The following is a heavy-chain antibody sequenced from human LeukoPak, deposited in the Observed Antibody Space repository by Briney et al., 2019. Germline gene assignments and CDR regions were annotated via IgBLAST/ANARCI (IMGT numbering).Heavy chain of an antibody. CDR3: ARDIDTAMVTGDI. J-gene: IGHJ3*02. CDR1: GYTFTSYD. CDR2: MNPNSGNT. Sequence: ASVKVSCKASGYTFTSYDINWVRQATGQGLEWMGWMNPNSGNTGYAQKFQGRVTITADESTSTAYMELSSLRSEDTAVYYCARDIDTAMVTGDIWGQGTMVTVSS. D-gene: IGHD5-18*01. V-gene: IGHV1-8*01.